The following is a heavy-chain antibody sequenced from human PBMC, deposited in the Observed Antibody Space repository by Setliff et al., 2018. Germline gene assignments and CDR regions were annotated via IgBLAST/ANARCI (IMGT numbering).Heavy chain of an antibody. Sequence: GESLKISCKGSGYRFTSYWIGWVRQMPGKGLGWMGIIYPGDSDTRYSPSFQGQVTISADKSISTAYLQWSSLKASDTAMYYCARLVRDIVVVPAPGGDYYYYYGMDVWGQGTTVTVSS. CDR3: ARLVRDIVVVPAPGGDYYYYYGMDV. V-gene: IGHV5-51*01. CDR2: IYPGDSDT. CDR1: GYRFTSYW. J-gene: IGHJ6*02. D-gene: IGHD2-2*01.